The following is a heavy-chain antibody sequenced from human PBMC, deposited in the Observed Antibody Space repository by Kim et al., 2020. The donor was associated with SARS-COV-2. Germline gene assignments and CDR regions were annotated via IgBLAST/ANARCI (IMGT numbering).Heavy chain of an antibody. V-gene: IGHV1-69*13. Sequence: SVKVSCKASGGTFSSYAISWVRQAPGQGLEWMGGIIPIFGTANYAQKFQGRVTITADESTSTAYMELSSLRSEDTAVYYCARGGKGGVCSSTSCYSYYYYYGMDVWGQGTTVTVSS. J-gene: IGHJ6*02. D-gene: IGHD2-2*01. CDR2: IIPIFGTA. CDR1: GGTFSSYA. CDR3: ARGGKGGVCSSTSCYSYYYYYGMDV.